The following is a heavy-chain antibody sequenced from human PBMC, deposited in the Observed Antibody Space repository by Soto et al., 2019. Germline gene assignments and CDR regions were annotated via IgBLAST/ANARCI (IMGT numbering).Heavy chain of an antibody. V-gene: IGHV3-30*18. CDR1: GFTFSGYG. Sequence: GGSLRLSCAASGFTFSGYGMHWVRQAPGKGLEWVAFISYDGSDKYYTDSVKGRFTISRDKSKNTLDLQMISLKVEDTAVYYCAKDFEGGPLDYSGQGTLVTVSS. CDR3: AKDFEGGPLDY. D-gene: IGHD2-15*01. J-gene: IGHJ4*02. CDR2: ISYDGSDK.